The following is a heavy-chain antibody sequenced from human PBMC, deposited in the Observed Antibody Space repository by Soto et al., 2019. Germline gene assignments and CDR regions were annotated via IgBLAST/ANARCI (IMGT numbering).Heavy chain of an antibody. CDR1: GFSLSTSGVG. J-gene: IGHJ4*02. CDR3: AHSGYCRGCSCYYTYYFDY. Sequence: QITLKESGPTLVKPTQTLTLTCTFSGFSLSTSGVGVGWIRQPPGNALEWLALIYWDDDKRYSPSLKSRLTIPNDSSKNLVVFTMSNMDPADTTTYYCAHSGYCRGCSCYYTYYFDYWGQGSLVTVSS. CDR2: IYWDDDK. V-gene: IGHV2-5*02. D-gene: IGHD2-15*01.